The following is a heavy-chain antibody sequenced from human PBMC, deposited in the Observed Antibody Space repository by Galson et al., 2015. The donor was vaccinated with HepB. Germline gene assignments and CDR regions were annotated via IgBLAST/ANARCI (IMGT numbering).Heavy chain of an antibody. CDR2: ISSSSSYI. CDR1: GFTFSSYS. D-gene: IGHD2-2*01. Sequence: SLRLSCAASGFTFSSYSMNWVRQAPGKGLEWVSSISSSSSYIYYADSVKGRFTISRDNAKNSLYLQMNSLRAEDTAVYYCARDGYQLPRGYFDYWGQGTLVTVSS. J-gene: IGHJ4*02. V-gene: IGHV3-21*01. CDR3: ARDGYQLPRGYFDY.